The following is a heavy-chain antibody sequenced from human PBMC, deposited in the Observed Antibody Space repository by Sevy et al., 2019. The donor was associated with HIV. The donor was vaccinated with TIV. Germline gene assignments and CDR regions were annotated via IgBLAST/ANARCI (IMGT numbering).Heavy chain of an antibody. J-gene: IGHJ4*02. V-gene: IGHV3-30*02. CDR3: AKDPRPSHRITTFGGVEYFEY. CDR1: GFTFSTYG. D-gene: IGHD3-3*01. CDR2: IRYDESEQ. Sequence: GGSLRLSCAASGFTFSTYGMHWVRQAPGKGLEWVAFIRYDESEQYCADSVKGRCTISRDNSKSTLYLRLSSLRDEDTAVYYCAKDPRPSHRITTFGGVEYFEYWGQGTLVTVSS.